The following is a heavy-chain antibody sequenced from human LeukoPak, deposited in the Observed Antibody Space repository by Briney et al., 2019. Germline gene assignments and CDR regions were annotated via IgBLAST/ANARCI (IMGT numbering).Heavy chain of an antibody. CDR3: AQASSDYFGSGSLTS. Sequence: PGGSLRLSCAASGLTSRSYVMSWVRQAPGKGLEWVSGISASGGSRYYADAVKGRFTISRDISKNTLYLQMSSLRAEDTAIYYCAQASSDYFGSGSLTSWGQGTLVTVSS. D-gene: IGHD3-10*01. CDR1: GLTSRSYV. J-gene: IGHJ5*02. CDR2: ISASGGSR. V-gene: IGHV3-23*01.